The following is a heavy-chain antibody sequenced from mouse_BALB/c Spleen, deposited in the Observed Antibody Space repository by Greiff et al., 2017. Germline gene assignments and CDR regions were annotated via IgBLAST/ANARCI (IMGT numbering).Heavy chain of an antibody. Sequence: QVQLQQSGPGLVAPSQSLSITCTVSGFSLTSYGVHWVRQPPGKGLEWLGVIWAGGSTNYNSALMSRLSISKDNSKSQVFLKMNSLQTDDTAMYYCARDYYGSSYLFAYWGQGTLVTVSA. CDR1: GFSLTSYG. CDR3: ARDYYGSSYLFAY. CDR2: IWAGGST. J-gene: IGHJ3*01. V-gene: IGHV2-9*02. D-gene: IGHD1-1*01.